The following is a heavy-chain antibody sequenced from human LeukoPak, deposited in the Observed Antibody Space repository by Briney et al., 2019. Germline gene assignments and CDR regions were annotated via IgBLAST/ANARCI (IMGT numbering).Heavy chain of an antibody. CDR2: MNPNSGNT. CDR3: ATGGGAYYYDSSGYYGY. Sequence: ASVKVSCKASGYTFTDYDINWVRQATGQGLEWMGWMNPNSGNTGYTQKFQGRVTMTEDTSTDTAYMELSSLRSEDTAVYYCATGGGAYYYDSSGYYGYWGQGTLVTVSS. V-gene: IGHV1-8*01. J-gene: IGHJ4*02. CDR1: GYTFTDYD. D-gene: IGHD3-22*01.